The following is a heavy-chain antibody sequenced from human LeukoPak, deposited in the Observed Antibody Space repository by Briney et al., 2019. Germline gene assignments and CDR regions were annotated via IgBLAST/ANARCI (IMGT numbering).Heavy chain of an antibody. J-gene: IGHJ4*02. CDR2: INPSGGST. CDR3: AGSTFSDYDSSGYYPIFDY. D-gene: IGHD3-22*01. V-gene: IGHV1-46*01. Sequence: GASVKVSCKASGYTFTSYYTHWVRQAPGQGLEWMGIINPSGGSTSYAQKFQGRVTMTRDTSTSTVYMELSSLRSEDTAVYYCAGSTFSDYDSSGYYPIFDYWGQGTLVTVSS. CDR1: GYTFTSYY.